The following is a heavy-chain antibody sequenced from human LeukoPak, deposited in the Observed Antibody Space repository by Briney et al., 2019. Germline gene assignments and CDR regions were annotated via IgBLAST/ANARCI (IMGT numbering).Heavy chain of an antibody. D-gene: IGHD1-7*01. CDR2: IRSEANSYAT. CDR3: ARDELELLGVLFYYYGMDV. J-gene: IGHJ6*02. V-gene: IGHV3-73*01. CDR1: GFTVSGSA. Sequence: GGSLRLSCAASGFTVSGSAMHWVRQASGKGLEWVGRIRSEANSYATAYAWSVKGRVTISRDDSKNTAYLQMNSLKTEDPAVYYCARDELELLGVLFYYYGMDVWGQGTTVTVSS.